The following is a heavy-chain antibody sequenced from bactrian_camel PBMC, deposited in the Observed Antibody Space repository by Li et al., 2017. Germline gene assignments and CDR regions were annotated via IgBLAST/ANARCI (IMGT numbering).Heavy chain of an antibody. D-gene: IGHD5*01. CDR3: AFDYGLGHRAGPHEFRK. J-gene: IGHJ4*01. CDR1: GLTYNGYC. Sequence: HVQLVESGGGLVQPGGSLRLSCTASGLTYNGYCMARFRQASGTDREAVASIDSNSNVVYADFAKGRFTISLLNANDTMYLQMNNLQPEDTGMYYCAFDYGLGHRAGPHEFRKWGQGTQVTVS. CDR2: IDSNSNV. V-gene: IGHV3-2*01.